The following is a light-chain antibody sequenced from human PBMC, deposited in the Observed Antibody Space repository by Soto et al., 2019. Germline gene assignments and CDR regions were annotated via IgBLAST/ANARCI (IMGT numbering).Light chain of an antibody. V-gene: IGLV2-14*01. CDR3: SSYTSSSTLEV. J-gene: IGLJ1*01. Sequence: QSVLTQPASVSGSPGQSITISCTGTSSDIGGYNYVSWYQQYPGKAPKVMIYDVSNRPSGVSNRSSGSKSGNTASLTISGLQAEDEADYYCSSYTSSSTLEVFGTGTKLTVL. CDR2: DVS. CDR1: SSDIGGYNY.